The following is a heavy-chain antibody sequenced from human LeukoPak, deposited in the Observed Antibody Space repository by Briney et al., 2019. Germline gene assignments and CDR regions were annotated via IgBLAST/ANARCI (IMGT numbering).Heavy chain of an antibody. Sequence: PGGSLRLSCAASGFTFSSYGMHWVRQAPGKGLEWVAVIWYDGSNKYYADSVKGRFTISGDNSKNTLYLQMNSLRAEDTAVYYCARGALYSSSWYLGYWGQGTLVTVSS. D-gene: IGHD6-13*01. CDR1: GFTFSSYG. J-gene: IGHJ4*02. V-gene: IGHV3-33*01. CDR2: IWYDGSNK. CDR3: ARGALYSSSWYLGY.